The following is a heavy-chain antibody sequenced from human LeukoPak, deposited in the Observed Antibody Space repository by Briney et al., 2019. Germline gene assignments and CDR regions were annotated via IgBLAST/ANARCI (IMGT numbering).Heavy chain of an antibody. CDR3: ARAWGYCSSTSCYGGFRFDP. V-gene: IGHV4-59*01. Sequence: SETLSLTCTVSGGSISSYYWSWIRQPPGKGLEWIGYIYYSGSTNYNPSLKGRVTISVDTSKNQFSLKLSSVTAADTAVYYCARAWGYCSSTSCYGGFRFDPWGQGTLVTVSS. CDR2: IYYSGST. CDR1: GGSISSYY. J-gene: IGHJ5*02. D-gene: IGHD2-2*01.